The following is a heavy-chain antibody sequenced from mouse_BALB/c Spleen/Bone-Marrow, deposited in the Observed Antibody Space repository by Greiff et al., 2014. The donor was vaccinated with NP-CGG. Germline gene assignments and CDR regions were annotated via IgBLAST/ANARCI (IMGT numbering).Heavy chain of an antibody. J-gene: IGHJ2*01. D-gene: IGHD1-2*01. CDR3: ARSSFLRSYFDY. Sequence: VQLQQSGAELARPGASVKMSCKASGYTFTSYTMHWVKEGPGQGLEWIGYINPSTGYTNYNQKFKDKATSTADKSSSTAYMQLSSLTSEDSAVYYCARSSFLRSYFDYWGQGTTLTVSS. CDR1: GYTFTSYT. V-gene: IGHV1-4*01. CDR2: INPSTGYT.